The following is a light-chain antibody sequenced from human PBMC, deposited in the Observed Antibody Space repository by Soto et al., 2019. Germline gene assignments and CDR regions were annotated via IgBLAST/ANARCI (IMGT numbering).Light chain of an antibody. CDR2: DAS. Sequence: EIVLTQSPATLYLSPGERATLSCRASQSVSSYLAWYQQKPGQAPRLLIYDASNRATGIPARFSGSGSGTDVTLTISSLGPEDFAVAYCQQRSNWPPGLTFGGGTKVEIK. CDR1: QSVSSY. J-gene: IGKJ4*01. CDR3: QQRSNWPPGLT. V-gene: IGKV3-11*01.